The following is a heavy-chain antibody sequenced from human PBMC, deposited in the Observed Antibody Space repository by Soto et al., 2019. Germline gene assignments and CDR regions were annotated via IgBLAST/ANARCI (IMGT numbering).Heavy chain of an antibody. CDR3: ASSMVRGEGSLYWYFEL. V-gene: IGHV1-18*01. Sequence: QVQLVQSGAEVKKPGASVKVSCKASGYTFTSYGISWVRQAPGQGLEWMGWISAYNGNTNYAQKLQGRVTMTTDTSPSTAYMELRSLRSDGTAVYYCASSMVRGEGSLYWYFELWGRGTLVTVSS. CDR2: ISAYNGNT. J-gene: IGHJ2*01. CDR1: GYTFTSYG. D-gene: IGHD3-10*01.